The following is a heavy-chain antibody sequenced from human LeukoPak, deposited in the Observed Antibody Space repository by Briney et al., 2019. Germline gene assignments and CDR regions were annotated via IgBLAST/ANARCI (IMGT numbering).Heavy chain of an antibody. CDR2: INHSGST. Sequence: PSETLSLTCAVYGGSFSGYYWSWIRQPPGKGLEWIGEINHSGSTNYNPSLKSRVTISVDTSKNQFSLKLSSVTAADTAVYYCARDGGGYDSWGQGTLVTVSS. V-gene: IGHV4-34*01. D-gene: IGHD5-12*01. J-gene: IGHJ4*02. CDR3: ARDGGGYDS. CDR1: GGSFSGYY.